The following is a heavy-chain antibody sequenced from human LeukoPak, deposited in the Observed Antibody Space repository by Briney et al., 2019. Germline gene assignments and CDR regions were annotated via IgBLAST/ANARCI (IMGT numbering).Heavy chain of an antibody. D-gene: IGHD2-15*01. CDR2: IYTSGST. CDR3: AREGSIVVVLAATPYAFDI. V-gene: IGHV4-4*07. CDR1: CGSISSDY. Sequence: SETLSLTCIVSCGSISSDYWSWIRQPAGKGLEWIGRIYTSGSTNYNPSLKSRVTMSVDTSKNQFSLKLSSVTAADTAVYYCAREGSIVVVLAATPYAFDIWGQGTMVTVSS. J-gene: IGHJ3*02.